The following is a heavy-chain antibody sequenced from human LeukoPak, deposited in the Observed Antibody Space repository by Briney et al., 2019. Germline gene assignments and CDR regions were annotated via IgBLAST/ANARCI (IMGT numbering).Heavy chain of an antibody. J-gene: IGHJ4*02. V-gene: IGHV1-8*03. CDR3: ARGLSCSGNTCYAAHFDS. Sequence: GASVKVSCKASGYTFTSYDINWVRQATGQGLEWMGWMNPNSGNTGYAQKFQGRVTITADKSTSTAYMELSSLRSDDTAVYYCARGLSCSGNTCYAAHFDSWGQGTLVTVSS. CDR2: MNPNSGNT. CDR1: GYTFTSYD. D-gene: IGHD2-15*01.